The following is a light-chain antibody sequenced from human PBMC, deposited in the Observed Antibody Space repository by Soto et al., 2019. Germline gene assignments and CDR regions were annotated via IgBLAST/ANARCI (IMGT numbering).Light chain of an antibody. Sequence: TQSVSPGERATLSCRASQSVSSNLAWYQQKPGQAPRLLIYGASTRATGIPARFSGSGSGTEFTLTISSLQSEDFAVYYCQQYNNWPPWTFGQGTKVEIK. CDR3: QQYNNWPPWT. CDR1: QSVSSN. CDR2: GAS. J-gene: IGKJ1*01. V-gene: IGKV3-15*01.